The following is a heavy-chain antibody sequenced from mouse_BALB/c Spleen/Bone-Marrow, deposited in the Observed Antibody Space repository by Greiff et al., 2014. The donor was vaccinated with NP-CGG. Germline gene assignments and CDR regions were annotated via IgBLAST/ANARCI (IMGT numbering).Heavy chain of an antibody. D-gene: IGHD2-4*01. V-gene: IGHV14-3*02. CDR3: AGSSRYFDYVAY. CDR2: IDPANGNT. Sequence: DVQLVESGAELVKPGASVKLSCTASGFNIKDTFMHWVKQRPDQGLEWIGRIDPANGNTKYDPKFQGKATIKADTSSNTAYLQLNNLTSENTAVYYCAGSSRYFDYVAYWGQGTLVTVSA. J-gene: IGHJ3*01. CDR1: GFNIKDTF.